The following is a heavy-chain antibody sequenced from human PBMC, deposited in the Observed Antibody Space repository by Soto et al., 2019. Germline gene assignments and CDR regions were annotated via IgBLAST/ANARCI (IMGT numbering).Heavy chain of an antibody. V-gene: IGHV4-4*02. CDR1: GGSISSSNC. CDR3: ARVNQGPYYYGMDV. Sequence: QVQLQESGPGLVKPSGTLSLTCAVSGGSISSSNCWSWVRQPPGKRLEWIGEIYHSGSTNYNPSLKYRLAISEDEPRDQCSLKRRSLSAADTAVYYCARVNQGPYYYGMDVW. J-gene: IGHJ6*01. CDR2: IYHSGST.